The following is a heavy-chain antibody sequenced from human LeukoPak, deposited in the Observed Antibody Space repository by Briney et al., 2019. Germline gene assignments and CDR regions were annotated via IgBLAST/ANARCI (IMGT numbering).Heavy chain of an antibody. D-gene: IGHD2-2*02. CDR3: ARLRLVVVPAAIRGYYYYGMDV. Sequence: PGGSLRLSCAASGFTYSSYSMNWVRQAPGKGLEWVSSVSSSSSYIYYADSVKGRFAISRDNAKNSLYLQMNSLRAEDTAVYYCARLRLVVVPAAIRGYYYYGMDVWGQGTTVTVSS. J-gene: IGHJ6*02. CDR2: VSSSSSYI. V-gene: IGHV3-21*01. CDR1: GFTYSSYS.